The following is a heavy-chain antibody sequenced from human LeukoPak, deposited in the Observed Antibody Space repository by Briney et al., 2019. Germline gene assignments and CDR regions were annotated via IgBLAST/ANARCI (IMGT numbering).Heavy chain of an antibody. CDR3: AKDRFYDSSGYHSPYYFDY. Sequence: GGSLRLSCAASGFTFSSYSMNWVRQAPGKGLEWVSAISGSGGSTYYADSVKGRFTISRDNSKNTLYLQMNSLRAEDTAVYYCAKDRFYDSSGYHSPYYFDYWGQGTLVTVSS. J-gene: IGHJ4*02. CDR2: ISGSGGST. CDR1: GFTFSSYS. V-gene: IGHV3-23*01. D-gene: IGHD3-22*01.